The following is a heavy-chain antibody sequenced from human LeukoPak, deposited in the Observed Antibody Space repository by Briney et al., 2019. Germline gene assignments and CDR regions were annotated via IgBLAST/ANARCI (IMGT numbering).Heavy chain of an antibody. CDR2: IYYSGST. D-gene: IGHD3-16*01. J-gene: IGHJ4*02. Sequence: SETLSLTCTVSDDSISDYYRRWIRQPPGKGLEWIGSIYYSGSTYYNPSLKSRVTISVDTSKNQFSLKLSSVTAADTAVYYCARHPRLGGGLDYWGQGTLVTVSS. CDR3: ARHPRLGGGLDY. V-gene: IGHV4-59*05. CDR1: DDSISDYY.